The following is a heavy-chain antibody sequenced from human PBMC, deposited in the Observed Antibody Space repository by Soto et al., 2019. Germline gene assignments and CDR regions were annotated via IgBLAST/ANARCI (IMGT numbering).Heavy chain of an antibody. Sequence: GGSLRLSCAASGFTFSSYAMSWVRQAPGKGLEWVSAISGSGGSTYYADSVKGRFTISRDNSKNTLYLQMNSLRAEDTAVYYCAKDLSSSSGWSPFPPYYYYYGMDVWGQGTTVTVSS. J-gene: IGHJ6*02. V-gene: IGHV3-23*01. D-gene: IGHD6-19*01. CDR2: ISGSGGST. CDR3: AKDLSSSSGWSPFPPYYYYYGMDV. CDR1: GFTFSSYA.